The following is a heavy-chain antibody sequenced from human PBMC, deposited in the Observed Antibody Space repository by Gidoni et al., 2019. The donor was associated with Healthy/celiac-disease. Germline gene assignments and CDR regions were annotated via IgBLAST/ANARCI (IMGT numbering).Heavy chain of an antibody. V-gene: IGHV1-8*01. D-gene: IGHD2-2*01. Sequence: QVQLVQSGAEVKKPGASVKVSCKASGYTFTSYAINWVRQATGQGLEWMGWMNPNSGNTGYAQKFQGRVTMTRNTSISTAYMELSSLRSEDTAVYYCARGPYCSSTSCYYYYYMDVWGKGTTVTVSS. CDR2: MNPNSGNT. CDR1: GYTFTSYA. CDR3: ARGPYCSSTSCYYYYYMDV. J-gene: IGHJ6*03.